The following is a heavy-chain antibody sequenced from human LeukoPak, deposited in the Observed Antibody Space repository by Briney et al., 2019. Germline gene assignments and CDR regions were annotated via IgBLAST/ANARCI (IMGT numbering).Heavy chain of an antibody. CDR3: ARGPAYLGAAAGTGLHY. J-gene: IGHJ4*02. CDR1: GYTFTSYA. Sequence: GASVKVSCKASGYTFTSYAMNWVRQAPGQGLEWMGWINTNTGNPTYAQGFTGRFVFSLDTSVSTAYLQISSLKAEDTAVYYCARGPAYLGAAAGTGLHYWGQGTLVTVSS. CDR2: INTNTGNP. V-gene: IGHV7-4-1*02. D-gene: IGHD6-13*01.